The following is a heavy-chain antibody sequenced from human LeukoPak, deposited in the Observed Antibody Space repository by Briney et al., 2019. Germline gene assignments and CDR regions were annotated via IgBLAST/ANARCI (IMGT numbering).Heavy chain of an antibody. V-gene: IGHV3-21*01. CDR3: ARSGSYYYYYYMDV. Sequence: GGSLRLSCAASGFTFSTYTMNWVRQAPGKGLEWVSSISSSSSYIYYADSVKGRFTISRDNAKNSLYLQMNSLRAEDTAVYYCARSGSYYYYYYMDVWGKGTTVTISS. CDR1: GFTFSTYT. D-gene: IGHD1-26*01. J-gene: IGHJ6*03. CDR2: ISSSSSYI.